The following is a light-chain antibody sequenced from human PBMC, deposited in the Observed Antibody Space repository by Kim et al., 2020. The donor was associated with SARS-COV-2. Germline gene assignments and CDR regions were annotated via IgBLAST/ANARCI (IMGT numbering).Light chain of an antibody. CDR1: QSVSSF. Sequence: SPGERATLSCRASQSVSSFLAWYQQKPGPAPRLLIYDASNRATGIPARFSGSGSGTDFTLIISSLEPEDFAVYYCQQRSNWPQLTFGGGTKVDIK. V-gene: IGKV3-11*01. CDR3: QQRSNWPQLT. J-gene: IGKJ4*01. CDR2: DAS.